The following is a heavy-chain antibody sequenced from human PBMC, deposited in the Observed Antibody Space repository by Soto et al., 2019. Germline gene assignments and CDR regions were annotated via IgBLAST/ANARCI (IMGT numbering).Heavy chain of an antibody. V-gene: IGHV4-59*01. CDR1: VGSITSSY. CDR3: ARGEDAFFYYGLDV. Sequence: SETLSLTCTVSVGSITSSYWSWMRRPPGKGLEWIAYIYDTGISGYTPSTSYNPSLKSRVTMSVDTSKSQFSLKLTSVTAADTAVYYCARGEDAFFYYGLDVWGQGITVTVSS. J-gene: IGHJ6*02. CDR2: IYDTGISGYTPST.